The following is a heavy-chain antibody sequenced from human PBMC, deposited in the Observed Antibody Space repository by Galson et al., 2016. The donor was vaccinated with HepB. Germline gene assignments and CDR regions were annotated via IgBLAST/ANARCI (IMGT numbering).Heavy chain of an antibody. V-gene: IGHV3-9*01. Sequence: SLRLSCAASGFIFDDYAMHWVRQAPGKGLEWVSGITWNSGTIGYADSVKGRFTIYRDNAKNYLYLQMNSLSGDDTALYYCAKDLRSVATSLDKWGQGTLVACAS. CDR3: AKDLRSVATSLDK. D-gene: IGHD2-21*02. J-gene: IGHJ1*01. CDR1: GFIFDDYA. CDR2: ITWNSGTI.